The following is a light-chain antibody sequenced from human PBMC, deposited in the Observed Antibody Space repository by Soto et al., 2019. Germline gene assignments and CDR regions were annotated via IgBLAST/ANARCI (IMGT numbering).Light chain of an antibody. CDR1: SSNIGANYD. V-gene: IGLV1-40*01. J-gene: IGLJ3*02. CDR2: DST. Sequence: QLVLTQPPSVSGAPGQRVTISCTGSSSNIGANYDVHWYQQLPGTAPKLLISDSTDRPSGVPDRFSGSKSGTSASLAITGLQAEDEADYYCQSFDSILTAWVFGGGTKVTVL. CDR3: QSFDSILTAWV.